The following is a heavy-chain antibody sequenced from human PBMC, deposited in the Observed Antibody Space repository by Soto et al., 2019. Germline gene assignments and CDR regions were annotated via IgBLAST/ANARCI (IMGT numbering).Heavy chain of an antibody. V-gene: IGHV4-30-4*01. J-gene: IGHJ4*02. D-gene: IGHD2-21*02. Sequence: QVQLQESGPGLVKPSQTLSLTCTVSGGSISSGDYYWSWIRQPPGKGLEWIGYIFYSGSTYYNPSLXSXVXIXLDPSKNQFSLKLSSVTAADTAVYYCARNRVTQSDYWGQGTLVTVSS. CDR1: GGSISSGDYY. CDR3: ARNRVTQSDY. CDR2: IFYSGST.